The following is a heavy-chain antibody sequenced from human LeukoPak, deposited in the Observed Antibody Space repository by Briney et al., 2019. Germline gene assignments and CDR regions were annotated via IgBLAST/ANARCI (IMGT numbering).Heavy chain of an antibody. CDR1: GVPISTYF. J-gene: IGHJ4*01. Sequence: SETLSLTCRVSGVPISTYFWSWIRQSPGKGREWIAYVYYNGDIMYNPSLKSRVRISLKTSNSQITLNMTSVTAADTAVYFCATTWYYDSRGYLFDDWGHGTLVTVSS. CDR2: VYYNGDI. V-gene: IGHV4-59*01. CDR3: ATTWYYDSRGYLFDD. D-gene: IGHD3-22*01.